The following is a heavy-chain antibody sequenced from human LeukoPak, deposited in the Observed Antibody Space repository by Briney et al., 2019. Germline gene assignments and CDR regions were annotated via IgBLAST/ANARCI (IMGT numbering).Heavy chain of an antibody. Sequence: QPGGSLRLACAASGFTFSDSWMHWVRQAPGKGLVWVSRINNDGSRTTYADSVKGRFTISRDNAKNTLYLQMNSLRAEDTAVYYCARYYDFWSGNNWFDPWGQGTLVTVSS. J-gene: IGHJ5*02. V-gene: IGHV3-74*01. CDR2: INNDGSRT. CDR1: GFTFSDSW. CDR3: ARYYDFWSGNNWFDP. D-gene: IGHD3-3*01.